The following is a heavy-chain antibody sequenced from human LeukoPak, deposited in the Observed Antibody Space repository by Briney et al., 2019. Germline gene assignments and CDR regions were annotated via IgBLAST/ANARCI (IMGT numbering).Heavy chain of an antibody. V-gene: IGHV3-20*04. J-gene: IGHJ4*02. CDR3: ARDRYYDSSDFLDY. D-gene: IGHD3-22*01. CDR2: INWNGGST. Sequence: GGSLRLSCAASGFTFDYYGLSWVRQAPGKGLGWVSGINWNGGSTDYADSVKGRFTISRDNAKNSLYLQMNSLRAEDTALYYCARDRYYDSSDFLDYWGLGTLVTVSS. CDR1: GFTFDYYG.